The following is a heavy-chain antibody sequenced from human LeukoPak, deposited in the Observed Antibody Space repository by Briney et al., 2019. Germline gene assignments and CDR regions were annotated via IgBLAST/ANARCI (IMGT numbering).Heavy chain of an antibody. D-gene: IGHD2-2*01. CDR1: GGTFSSYA. J-gene: IGHJ3*02. CDR2: IIPIFGTA. Sequence: SVKVSCKAPGGTFSSYAIGWVRQAPGQGLEWMGGIIPIFGTANYAQKFQGRVTITADESTSTAYMELSSLRSEDTAVYYCARDSTSFNDAFDIWGQGTMVTASS. V-gene: IGHV1-69*13. CDR3: ARDSTSFNDAFDI.